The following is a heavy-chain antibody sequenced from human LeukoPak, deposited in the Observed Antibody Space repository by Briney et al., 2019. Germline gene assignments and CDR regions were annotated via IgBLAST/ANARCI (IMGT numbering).Heavy chain of an antibody. CDR1: GFTVSSNY. Sequence: GGSLRLSCAASGFTVSSNYMSWVRQAPGKGLEWVSVTYSGGSSYYADSVKGRFTISRDNSKNTLYLQMNSLRAEDTAVYYCARAHGYYFDYWGQGTLVTVSS. CDR3: ARAHGYYFDY. V-gene: IGHV3-66*01. J-gene: IGHJ4*02. CDR2: TYSGGSS.